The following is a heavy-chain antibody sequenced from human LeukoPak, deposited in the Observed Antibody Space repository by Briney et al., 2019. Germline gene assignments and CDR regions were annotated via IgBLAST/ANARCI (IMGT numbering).Heavy chain of an antibody. CDR2: IYYSGST. CDR3: TRWTHYQPFDY. CDR1: GGSISSHY. V-gene: IGHV4-59*11. J-gene: IGHJ4*02. D-gene: IGHD3/OR15-3a*01. Sequence: SETLSLTCTVSGGSISSHYWSWLRQPPGRGLEWIGYIYYSGSTNYNPSLKSRVTISVDTSKNQFSLKLSSVTAADTAVYYCTRWTHYQPFDYWGQGTLVTVSS.